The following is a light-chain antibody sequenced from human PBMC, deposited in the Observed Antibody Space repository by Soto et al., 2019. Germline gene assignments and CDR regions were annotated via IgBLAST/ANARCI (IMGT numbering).Light chain of an antibody. CDR3: CSYAGSSTYV. J-gene: IGLJ1*01. Sequence: QSVLTHPASVSGSPGQSITISCPGTSSDVGSYNLVSWYQQHPGKAPNLMIYEVSTRPSGVSNRFSGSKSGNTASLTISGLQAEDEADYYCCSYAGSSTYVFGTGTKVTVL. V-gene: IGLV2-23*02. CDR2: EVS. CDR1: SSDVGSYNL.